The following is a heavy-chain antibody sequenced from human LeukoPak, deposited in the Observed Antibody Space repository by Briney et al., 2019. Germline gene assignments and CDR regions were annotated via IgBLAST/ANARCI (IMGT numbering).Heavy chain of an antibody. V-gene: IGHV3-23*01. J-gene: IGHJ4*02. CDR3: ARDGGSGADY. Sequence: PGGSLRLSCAASGFTFSNYAMSWVRQAPGKGLEWVSAVTATGGTTYYAASVKGRFTISRDNAKNSLYLQMNSLRAEDTAVYYCARDGGSGADYWGQGTLVSVSS. D-gene: IGHD3-16*01. CDR1: GFTFSNYA. CDR2: VTATGGTT.